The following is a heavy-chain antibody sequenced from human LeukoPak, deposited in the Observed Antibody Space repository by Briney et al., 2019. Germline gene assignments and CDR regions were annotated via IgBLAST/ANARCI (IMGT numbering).Heavy chain of an antibody. CDR1: GGSISSGGYS. D-gene: IGHD3-10*01. Sequence: PSETLSLTCAVSGGSISSGGYSWSWIRQPPGKGLEWIGYIYYSGSTYYNPSLKSRVTISVDTSKNQFSLKLSSVTAADTAVHYCARGWYGSANFDYWGQGTLVTVSS. J-gene: IGHJ4*02. CDR2: IYYSGST. CDR3: ARGWYGSANFDY. V-gene: IGHV4-30-4*07.